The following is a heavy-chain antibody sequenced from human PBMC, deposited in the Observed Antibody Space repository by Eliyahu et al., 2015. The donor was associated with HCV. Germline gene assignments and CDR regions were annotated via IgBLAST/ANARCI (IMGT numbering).Heavy chain of an antibody. CDR1: GGSINNGGYY. D-gene: IGHD3-10*01. CDR3: ARSLWXGDLNPPLYGLDV. V-gene: IGHV4-31*03. CDR2: IYYSGST. J-gene: IGHJ6*02. Sequence: QVQLQESGPGLVKPSQTLSLTCTVSGGSINNGGYYWSWIRQHPELGLEWIGYIYYSGSTYYNPSLRSRVTISVDTSKNQFSLKLSSMTAADTAVYYCARSLWXGDLNPPLYGLDVWGQGTTVTVSS.